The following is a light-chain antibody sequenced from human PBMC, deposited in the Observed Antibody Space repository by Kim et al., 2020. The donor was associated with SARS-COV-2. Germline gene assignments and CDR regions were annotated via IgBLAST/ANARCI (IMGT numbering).Light chain of an antibody. CDR1: QSISSY. J-gene: IGKJ2*01. V-gene: IGKV1-39*01. CDR3: QQGYSTPPYT. CDR2: AAS. Sequence: DIQMTQSPSSLSASVGDRVTITCRASQSISSYLNWYQQKPGKAPKLLIYAASSLQSGVPSRFSGSGSGTEFTLTISSLQPEDFATYYCQQGYSTPPYTFGQGTKLEI.